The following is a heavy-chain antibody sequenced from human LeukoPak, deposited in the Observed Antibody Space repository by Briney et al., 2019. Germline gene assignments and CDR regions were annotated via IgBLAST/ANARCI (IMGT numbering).Heavy chain of an antibody. D-gene: IGHD1-26*01. V-gene: IGHV4-39*07. CDR2: VYYDGST. Sequence: PSETLSLTCIVSGGSISSTSYYWDWIRQPPGKGLEWIGSVYYDGSTFTNPSLKSRVSMSVDRSKNQFSLKLNSVTAADTAVYYCARGGRWELPRPYAFDVWGQGTMVTVSS. CDR1: GGSISSTSYY. J-gene: IGHJ3*01. CDR3: ARGGRWELPRPYAFDV.